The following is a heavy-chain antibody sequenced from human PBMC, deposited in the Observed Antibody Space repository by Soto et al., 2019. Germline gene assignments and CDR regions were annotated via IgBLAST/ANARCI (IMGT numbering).Heavy chain of an antibody. V-gene: IGHV1-69*06. Sequence: SVKVSCKASGYTFTGYYMNWVRQAPGQGLEWMGGIIPIFGTANYAQKFQGRVTITADKSTSTAYMELSSLRSEDTAAYYCASTVFGVVITFFDYWGQGTLVTVSS. CDR2: IIPIFGTA. J-gene: IGHJ4*02. D-gene: IGHD3-3*01. CDR1: GYTFTGYY. CDR3: ASTVFGVVITFFDY.